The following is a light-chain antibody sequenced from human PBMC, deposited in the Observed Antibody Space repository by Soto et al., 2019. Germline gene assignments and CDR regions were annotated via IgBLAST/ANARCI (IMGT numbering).Light chain of an antibody. V-gene: IGKV1-39*01. CDR3: QQSYSTPPYT. Sequence: DIQMTQSPSSLSASVGDRVTITCRASQSSSSYLNWYQQKPGTAPKLLIYAASSLQSGVPSRFSGSGSGTDFTLTISSLQPEDFATYYCQQSYSTPPYTFGQGTKLEIK. CDR2: AAS. CDR1: QSSSSY. J-gene: IGKJ2*01.